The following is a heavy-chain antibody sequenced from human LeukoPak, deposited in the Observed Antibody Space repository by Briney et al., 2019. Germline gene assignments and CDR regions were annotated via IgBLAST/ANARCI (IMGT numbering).Heavy chain of an antibody. CDR3: ARGRDDYNGAPPPYYYYMDV. Sequence: KASETLSLTCTVSGGSIGSGNFYWNWIRQHPGRGLEWIGYIYDTGITYYNPSLKSRVTISADTSKKQFSLNLRSVTAADTAVYRCARGRDDYNGAPPPYYYYMDVWGKGTTVTVSS. CDR2: IYDTGIT. V-gene: IGHV4-31*03. J-gene: IGHJ6*03. D-gene: IGHD5-24*01. CDR1: GGSIGSGNFY.